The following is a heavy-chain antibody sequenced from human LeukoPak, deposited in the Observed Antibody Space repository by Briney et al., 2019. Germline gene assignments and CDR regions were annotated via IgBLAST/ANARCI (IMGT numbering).Heavy chain of an antibody. V-gene: IGHV3-23*01. CDR2: ISSSGGNT. Sequence: GGSLRLSCAASGFTFSSYVMSYVRQAPGKGLKWVSAISSSGGNTYYADSVKGRFTISRDNSKNTLFLQMNSLRAEDTAVYYCAKKYYYDNSGYWSAYYFDYWGQGTQVTVSS. CDR3: AKKYYYDNSGYWSAYYFDY. J-gene: IGHJ4*02. CDR1: GFTFSSYV. D-gene: IGHD3-22*01.